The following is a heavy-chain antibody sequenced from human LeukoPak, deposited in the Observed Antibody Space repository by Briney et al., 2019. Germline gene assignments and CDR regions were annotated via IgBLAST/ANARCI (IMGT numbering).Heavy chain of an antibody. V-gene: IGHV3-30*03. J-gene: IGHJ5*02. Sequence: GRSLRLSCAASGFTFSNYGMHWVRQAPGKGLEWVAVISFDGSNKYYADSVKGRFTISRDNSKSTLHLQMNSLRTEDTAVYYCTTDSPLYSSRRGRFDPWGQGTLVTVSS. CDR3: TTDSPLYSSRRGRFDP. CDR1: GFTFSNYG. D-gene: IGHD6-13*01. CDR2: ISFDGSNK.